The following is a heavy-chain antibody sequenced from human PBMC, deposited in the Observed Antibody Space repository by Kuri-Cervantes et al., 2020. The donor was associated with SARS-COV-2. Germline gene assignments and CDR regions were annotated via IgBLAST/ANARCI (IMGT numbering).Heavy chain of an antibody. CDR3: ATNRDSNYFDN. J-gene: IGHJ4*02. CDR1: GFAFSNVW. D-gene: IGHD1-14*01. V-gene: IGHV3-74*03. CDR2: ISESGIVT. Sequence: GGSLRLSCAVSGFAFSNVWTHWVRQVPGKGMVWVSSISESGIVTSYADSLKGRLTISRDNFRNTLSLQMTDLRVDDTAIYYCATNRDSNYFDNWGQGTLVTVSS.